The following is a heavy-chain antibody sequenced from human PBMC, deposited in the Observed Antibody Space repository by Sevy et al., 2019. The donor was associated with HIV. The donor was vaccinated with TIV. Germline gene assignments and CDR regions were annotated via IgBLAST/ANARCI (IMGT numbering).Heavy chain of an antibody. D-gene: IGHD3-22*01. CDR1: GFTFSSYA. J-gene: IGHJ4*02. CDR3: AKDRRNYYDSSGYYYFDY. CDR2: ISGSGGGT. V-gene: IGHV3-23*01. Sequence: GGSLRLSCAASGFTFSSYAMSWVRQAPGKGLEWVSAISGSGGGTYYADSVKGRFTISRDNSKNTLYLQMNSLRAEDTAVYYCAKDRRNYYDSSGYYYFDYWGQGTLVTVSS.